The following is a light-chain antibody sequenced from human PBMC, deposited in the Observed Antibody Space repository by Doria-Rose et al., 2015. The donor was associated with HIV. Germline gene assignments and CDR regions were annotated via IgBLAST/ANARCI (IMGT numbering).Light chain of an antibody. CDR2: WAS. CDR1: QSVLYTSKNY. CDR3: QQYYGTPS. J-gene: IGKJ3*01. V-gene: IGKV4-1*01. Sequence: DIRMTQSPDSLAVSLGERATFNCKSSQSVLYTSKNYLAWYQQKPGQPPKLLIYWASTRQSGVPARFSGSGSGTDFTLTISSLEAEDVAVYYCQQYYGTPSFGPGTTVDIK.